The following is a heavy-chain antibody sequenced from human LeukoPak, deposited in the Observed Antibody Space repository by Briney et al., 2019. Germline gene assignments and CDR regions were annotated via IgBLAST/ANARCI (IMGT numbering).Heavy chain of an antibody. CDR2: IYYSGST. Sequence: SETLSLTCTVSGGSISSSSYYWGWIRQPPGKGLEWTGSIYYSGSTYYNPSLKSRVTISVDTSKNQFSLKLSSVTAADTAVYYCARALPGAFDIWGQGTMVTVSS. J-gene: IGHJ3*02. CDR3: ARALPGAFDI. V-gene: IGHV4-39*01. CDR1: GGSISSSSYY. D-gene: IGHD3-10*01.